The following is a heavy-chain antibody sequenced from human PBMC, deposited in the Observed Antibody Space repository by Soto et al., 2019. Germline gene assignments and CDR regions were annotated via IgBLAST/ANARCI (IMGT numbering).Heavy chain of an antibody. D-gene: IGHD3-9*01. V-gene: IGHV3-23*01. CDR3: AKDRQPDGIWTFDS. CDR2: IGCCSGSGT. Sequence: GGSLRLSCAASGFTFSTYTMNWASQAPGKGLEWVSGIGCCSGSGTYYADFVKGRFTISRDNSKNMVFLQMNGLRAEDTAVYYCAKDRQPDGIWTFDSWGQGTPVTVSS. J-gene: IGHJ4*02. CDR1: GFTFSTYT.